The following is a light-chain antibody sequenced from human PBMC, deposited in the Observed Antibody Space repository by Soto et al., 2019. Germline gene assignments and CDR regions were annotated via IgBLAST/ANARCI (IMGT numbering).Light chain of an antibody. V-gene: IGKV1-27*01. CDR3: QKYNSAPRT. CDR2: SAS. J-gene: IGKJ2*01. CDR1: QGISSF. Sequence: DIQMTQSPSSLSASVGDRVTITCRASQGISSFLAWYQQKPGKVPKLLIYSASTLQSGVPSRFSGSGSGTDFTLTISSLQPEDVATYYCQKYNSAPRTFGQGTKLEIK.